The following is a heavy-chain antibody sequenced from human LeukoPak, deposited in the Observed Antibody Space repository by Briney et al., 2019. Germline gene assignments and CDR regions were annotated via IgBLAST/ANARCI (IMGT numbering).Heavy chain of an antibody. CDR1: GFTFSSYG. D-gene: IGHD3-9*01. V-gene: IGHV3-33*01. Sequence: GGSLRLSCAASGFTFSSYGMHWVRQAPGKGLEWVAVIWYDGSNKYYADSVKGRFTISRDNSKNTLYLQMNSLRAEDTAVYYCARASSKQLAGYLPDGFDIWGQGTMVTVSS. CDR2: IWYDGSNK. CDR3: ARASSKQLAGYLPDGFDI. J-gene: IGHJ3*02.